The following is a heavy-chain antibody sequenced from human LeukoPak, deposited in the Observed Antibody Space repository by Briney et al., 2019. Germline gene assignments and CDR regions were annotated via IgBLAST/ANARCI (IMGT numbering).Heavy chain of an antibody. J-gene: IGHJ4*02. V-gene: IGHV1-3*01. Sequence: ASVKVSCKASGYTFTSYAMHWVRQAPGQRLEWMGWINAGNGNTKYSQKFQGRVTITRDTSANTAYMELSSLRSEDTAVYYCARDRGGTGDFDYWGQGTLVTVSS. CDR2: INAGNGNT. CDR1: GYTFTSYA. CDR3: ARDRGGTGDFDY. D-gene: IGHD1-1*01.